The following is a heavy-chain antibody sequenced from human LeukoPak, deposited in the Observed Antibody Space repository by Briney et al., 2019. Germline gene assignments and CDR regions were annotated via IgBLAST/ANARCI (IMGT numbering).Heavy chain of an antibody. J-gene: IGHJ6*01. V-gene: IGHV3-9*01. CDR3: TRDLMDYDVSTGLHHYYMDV. Sequence: GRSLRLSCAASGFTFDDYALHWVRQAPGKGLEWVSGISWNSGTIAYADSVRGRFTISRDNAKNTLYLQMNTLRVEDTAVYYCTRDLMDYDVSTGLHHYYMDVWGQGTTVTVSS. CDR1: GFTFDDYA. CDR2: ISWNSGTI. D-gene: IGHD3-9*01.